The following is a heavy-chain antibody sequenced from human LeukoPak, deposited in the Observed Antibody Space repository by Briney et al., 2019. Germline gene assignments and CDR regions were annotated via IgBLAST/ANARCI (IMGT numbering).Heavy chain of an antibody. Sequence: GESLKISCKGSGYSFTSYWISWVRQMPGKGLEWIGRIDPSDSYTNYSPFFQGHVTISADKSISTAYLQWSSLKASDTAMYYCARQRTAVDYYYGMDVWGKGTTVTVSS. D-gene: IGHD6-19*01. CDR1: GYSFTSYW. V-gene: IGHV5-10-1*01. CDR2: IDPSDSYT. J-gene: IGHJ6*04. CDR3: ARQRTAVDYYYGMDV.